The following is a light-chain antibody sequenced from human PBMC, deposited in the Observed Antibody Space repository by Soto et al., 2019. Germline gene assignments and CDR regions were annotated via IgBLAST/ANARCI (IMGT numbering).Light chain of an antibody. CDR3: QQYGHSPLT. V-gene: IGKV3-20*01. CDR2: DAS. Sequence: EIVLTQSPGTLSLSPGERATLSCRASQTITNISLAWYQQEPGQAPRLLLYDASSRATGIPNRFSASGSGTEFSLTINILEPGDSAVYYCQQYGHSPLTFGGGTKVEIK. J-gene: IGKJ4*01. CDR1: QTITNIS.